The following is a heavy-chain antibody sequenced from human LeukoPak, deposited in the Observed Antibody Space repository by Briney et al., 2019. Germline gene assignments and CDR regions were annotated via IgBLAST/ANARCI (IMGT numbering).Heavy chain of an antibody. CDR1: GYSFTNYW. D-gene: IGHD2-2*01. CDR3: ARHLGGGPAATPFDY. V-gene: IGHV5-51*01. J-gene: IGHJ4*02. Sequence: LGESLKISCKGSGYSFTNYWIGWVRQMPGKGLEWMGIIYPGDSDTRYSPSFQGQVTISADKSISTAYLQWSSLKASDTAMYYCARHLGGGPAATPFDYWGQGTLVTVSS. CDR2: IYPGDSDT.